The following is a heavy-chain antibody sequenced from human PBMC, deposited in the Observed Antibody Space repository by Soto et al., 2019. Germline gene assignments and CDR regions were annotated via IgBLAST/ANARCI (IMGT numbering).Heavy chain of an antibody. D-gene: IGHD1-26*01. CDR2: ISAKNGDT. V-gene: IGHV1-18*01. Sequence: QVHLVQCGAELKMPGASVRVSCKASGYSFTRNGISWVRQAPGQGLEWMGWISAKNGDTNYAQKFQGRVIMTTDTSTSTAYMELRSLRSDDTAVYYCVRDRDSDTWPSRDVWGQGTTVTVSS. J-gene: IGHJ6*02. CDR1: GYSFTRNG. CDR3: VRDRDSDTWPSRDV.